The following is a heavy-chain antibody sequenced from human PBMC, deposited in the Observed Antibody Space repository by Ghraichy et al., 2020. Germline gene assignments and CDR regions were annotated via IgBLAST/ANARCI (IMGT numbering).Heavy chain of an antibody. D-gene: IGHD2-21*01. Sequence: GGSLRLSCAASGFTFSSYGMTWVRQAPGKGLEWVSSVDGSGVNTFYTDSVKGRFTISRDNSKNTLFLQMNSLRGEDTAVYYCAKIKDYGGCDYWGQGTLVTVSS. CDR2: VDGSGVNT. CDR3: AKIKDYGGCDY. CDR1: GFTFSSYG. V-gene: IGHV3-23*01. J-gene: IGHJ4*02.